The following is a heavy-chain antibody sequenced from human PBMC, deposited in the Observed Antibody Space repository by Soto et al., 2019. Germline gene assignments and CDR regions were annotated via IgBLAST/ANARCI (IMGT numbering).Heavy chain of an antibody. J-gene: IGHJ5*02. CDR3: AKDAISGDGIWLMDS. D-gene: IGHD4-17*01. Sequence: GGSLRLSCAASGFTFRNYAMTWARQAPGKGLEWVSSLLRSGSSAYYADSVRDRFTISSDTSANSLYLQMDNLRAEDTAIYYCAKDAISGDGIWLMDSWGQGTVVTVSS. CDR1: GFTFRNYA. V-gene: IGHV3-23*01. CDR2: LLRSGSSA.